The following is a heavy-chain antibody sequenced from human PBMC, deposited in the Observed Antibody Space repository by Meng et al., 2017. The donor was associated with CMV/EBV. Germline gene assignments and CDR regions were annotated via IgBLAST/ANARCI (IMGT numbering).Heavy chain of an antibody. CDR2: INHSGST. CDR3: VRGPPYSGWYNDY. CDR1: GLSFSGYY. D-gene: IGHD6-19*01. V-gene: IGHV4-34*01. Sequence: VQLQQWGAGLLKPSGTLSRPCAVYGLSFSGYYWSLIRQPPGKGLGWIGTINHSGSTNYNPSLQSRVTISVDTSKNQFSLKLSSVTAADTAVYYCVRGPPYSGWYNDYWGQGTPVTVSS. J-gene: IGHJ4*02.